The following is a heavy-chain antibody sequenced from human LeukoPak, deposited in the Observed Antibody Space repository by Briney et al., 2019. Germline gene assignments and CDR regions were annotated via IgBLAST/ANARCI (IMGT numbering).Heavy chain of an antibody. Sequence: PGGSLRISCAVSGFNVSSNQMSWVRQAPGKRPEWVAAIFTGGSAYYADSVKGRFTISRDNSKNTLYLQMNRLRPEDTAVYYCARDLSALAVAGYFQYWGQGTLVTVSS. D-gene: IGHD6-19*01. CDR2: IFTGGSA. J-gene: IGHJ1*01. V-gene: IGHV3-53*05. CDR1: GFNVSSNQ. CDR3: ARDLSALAVAGYFQY.